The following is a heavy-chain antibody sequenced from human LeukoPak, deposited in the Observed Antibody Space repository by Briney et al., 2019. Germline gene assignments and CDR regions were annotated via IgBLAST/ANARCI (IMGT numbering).Heavy chain of an antibody. CDR1: GYSFTSYW. CDR3: ARSIPSEDYYYYYMDA. Sequence: GESLKISCKGSGYSFTSYWIGWVRQMPGKGLEWMGIIYPGDSDTRYSPSFQGQVTISADKSISTAYLQWSSLKASDTAMYYCARSIPSEDYYYYYMDAWGKGTTVTVSS. J-gene: IGHJ6*03. V-gene: IGHV5-51*01. D-gene: IGHD2-21*01. CDR2: IYPGDSDT.